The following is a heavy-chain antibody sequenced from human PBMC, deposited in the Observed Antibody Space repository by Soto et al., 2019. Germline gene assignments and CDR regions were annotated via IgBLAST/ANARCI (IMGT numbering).Heavy chain of an antibody. Sequence: PGESLKISCKGSGYSFTSYWIGWVRQMPGKGLEWMGIIYPGDSDTRYSPSFQGQVTISADKSISTAYLQWSSLKASDTAMYYCARSGYWYYYDSSGYSYGMDVWGHGTTVTVSS. CDR2: IYPGDSDT. J-gene: IGHJ6*02. V-gene: IGHV5-51*01. CDR3: ARSGYWYYYDSSGYSYGMDV. D-gene: IGHD3-22*01. CDR1: GYSFTSYW.